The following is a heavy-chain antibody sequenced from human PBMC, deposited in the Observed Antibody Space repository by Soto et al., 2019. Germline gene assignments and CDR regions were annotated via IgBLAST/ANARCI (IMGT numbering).Heavy chain of an antibody. Sequence: EVQLVESGGALVQPGGSLRLSCAASGFTFSDHHMDWVRQAPGKGLEWVGRTRNKGNSYTTEYAASVKGRFTISRDESNNSLYLQITRLKTGATAVYYCAFVGAPSAYWGQGTLVTVSS. V-gene: IGHV3-72*01. CDR3: AFVGAPSAY. J-gene: IGHJ4*02. D-gene: IGHD1-26*01. CDR2: TRNKGNSYTT. CDR1: GFTFSDHH.